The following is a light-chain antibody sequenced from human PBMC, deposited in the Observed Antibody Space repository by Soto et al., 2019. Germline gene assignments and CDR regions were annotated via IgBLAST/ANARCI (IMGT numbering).Light chain of an antibody. CDR2: DAS. V-gene: IGKV1-33*01. CDR3: QQYGNLPLT. J-gene: IGKJ4*01. Sequence: DIQMTQSPSSLSAFVGDRVTITCHASQDINIYLNWYQQKPGKAPKLLIYDASNLATGVPSKFSGSGSETEFTFSISSLQPEDVATYYCQQYGNLPLTFGGGTTVEIK. CDR1: QDINIY.